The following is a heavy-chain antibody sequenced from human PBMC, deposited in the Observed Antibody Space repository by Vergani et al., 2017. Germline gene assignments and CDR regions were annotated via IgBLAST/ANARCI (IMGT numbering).Heavy chain of an antibody. CDR2: IWYDGSNK. CDR1: GFTFSSYG. J-gene: IGHJ6*03. Sequence: QVQLVESGGGVVQPGRSLRLSCAASGFTFSSYGMHWVRQAPGKGLEWVAVIWYDGSNKYYADSVKGRFTISRDNSKNTLYLQMNSLRAEDTAVYYCARCTSGTAMAADSYYMDGWGKGTTVTVSS. D-gene: IGHD5-18*01. V-gene: IGHV3-33*01. CDR3: ARCTSGTAMAADSYYMDG.